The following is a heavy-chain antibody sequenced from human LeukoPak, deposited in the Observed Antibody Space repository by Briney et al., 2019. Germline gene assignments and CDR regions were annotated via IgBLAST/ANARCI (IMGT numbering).Heavy chain of an antibody. Sequence: SETLSLTCTVSGGSISSGDYYWSWIRQPPGKGLEWIGDIYYSGSTYYNPSLKSRVTISVDTSKNQFSLKLSSVTAADTAVYYCARSGARLLWFGDYAFDIWGQGTMVTVSS. CDR3: ARSGARLLWFGDYAFDI. D-gene: IGHD3-10*01. V-gene: IGHV4-30-4*01. CDR2: IYYSGST. J-gene: IGHJ3*02. CDR1: GGSISSGDYY.